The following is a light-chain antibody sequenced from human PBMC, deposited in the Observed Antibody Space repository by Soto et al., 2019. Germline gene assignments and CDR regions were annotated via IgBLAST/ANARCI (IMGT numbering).Light chain of an antibody. Sequence: MTQSPATLSVSPGERATLSCRASQSVSGNLAWYQQKPGKAPKLLIYKASSLESGVPSRFSGSGSGTEFTLTISSLQPDDFATYYCQQYNSSPWTFGQGTKVEIK. CDR2: KAS. J-gene: IGKJ1*01. CDR1: QSVSGN. CDR3: QQYNSSPWT. V-gene: IGKV1-5*03.